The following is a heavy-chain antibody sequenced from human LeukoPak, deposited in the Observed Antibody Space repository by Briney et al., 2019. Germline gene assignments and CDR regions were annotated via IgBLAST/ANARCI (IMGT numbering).Heavy chain of an antibody. D-gene: IGHD6-6*01. CDR2: IYPGDSDT. J-gene: IGHJ4*02. V-gene: IGHV5-51*01. CDR1: GYSFTSYW. Sequence: GESLRISCKGSGYSFTSYWIGWVRQMPGKSLEWMGIIYPGDSDTRYSPSFQGQVTISADKSISTAYLQWSSLKASDTAMYYCARSIGYSSSSGIFDYWGQGTLVTVSS. CDR3: ARSIGYSSSSGIFDY.